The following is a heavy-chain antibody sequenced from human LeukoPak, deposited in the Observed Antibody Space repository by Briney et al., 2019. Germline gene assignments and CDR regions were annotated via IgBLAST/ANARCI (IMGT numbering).Heavy chain of an antibody. V-gene: IGHV4-39*07. CDR2: VCYSGST. Sequence: SETLSLTCTVSGGSISSSSYYWGWIRQPPGKGLEWIGSVCYSGSTYYNPSLKSRVTISVDTSRNQFSLKLNSVTAADTAVYYCATISRETFDPWGQGTLVTVSS. D-gene: IGHD1-26*01. CDR1: GGSISSSSYY. J-gene: IGHJ5*02. CDR3: ATISRETFDP.